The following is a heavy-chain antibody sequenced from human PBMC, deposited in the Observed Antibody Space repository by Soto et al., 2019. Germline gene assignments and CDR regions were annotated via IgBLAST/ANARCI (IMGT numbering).Heavy chain of an antibody. D-gene: IGHD5-18*01. Sequence: GGSLRLSCAASGFTFSSYAMHWVRQAPGKGLEWVAVISYDGSNKYYADSVKGRFTISRDNSKNTLYLQMNSLRAEDTAVYYCAGTAMVFGLTGDLHYWGQGTLVTVSS. CDR2: ISYDGSNK. CDR1: GFTFSSYA. J-gene: IGHJ4*02. CDR3: AGTAMVFGLTGDLHY. V-gene: IGHV3-30-3*01.